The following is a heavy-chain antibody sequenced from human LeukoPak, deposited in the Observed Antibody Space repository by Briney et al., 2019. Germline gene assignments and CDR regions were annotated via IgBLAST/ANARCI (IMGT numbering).Heavy chain of an antibody. D-gene: IGHD3-10*01. CDR1: GGSISSYC. J-gene: IGHJ4*02. Sequence: PSETLSLTCTVSGGSISSYCWSWIRQPPGKGLEWIGYIYYSGSTNYNPSLKSRVTISVDTSKNQFSLKLSSVTAADTAVYYCASVGEVAVLDYWGQGTLVTVSS. V-gene: IGHV4-59*01. CDR2: IYYSGST. CDR3: ASVGEVAVLDY.